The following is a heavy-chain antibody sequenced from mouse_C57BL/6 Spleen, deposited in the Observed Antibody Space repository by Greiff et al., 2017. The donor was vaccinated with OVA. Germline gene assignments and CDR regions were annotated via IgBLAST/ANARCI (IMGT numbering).Heavy chain of an antibody. V-gene: IGHV1-26*01. J-gene: IGHJ1*03. CDR2: INPNNGGT. CDR1: GYTFTDYY. CDR3: ALYSKGYFDV. Sequence: VQLQQSGPELVKPGASVKISCKASGYTFTDYYMNWVKQSHGKSLEWIGDINPNNGGTSYNQKFKGKATLTVDKSSSTAYMELRSLTSEDSAVYYCALYSKGYFDVWGTGTTVTVSS. D-gene: IGHD2-5*01.